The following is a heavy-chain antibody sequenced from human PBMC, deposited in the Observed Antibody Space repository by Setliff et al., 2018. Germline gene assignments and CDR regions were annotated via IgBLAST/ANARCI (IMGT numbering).Heavy chain of an antibody. CDR2: FTGGPAGGNT. CDR1: GITFSSYD. CDR3: VRDTTSGWMLTN. J-gene: IGHJ4*02. Sequence: GSLRLSCVGSGITFSSYDMSWVRLAPGRGLEWVSVFTGGPAGGNTYYADSVRGRFTISRDNARDSLYLQMNSLRAEDTAVYYCVRDTTSGWMLTNWGQGTLVTVSS. V-gene: IGHV3-48*03. D-gene: IGHD6-25*01.